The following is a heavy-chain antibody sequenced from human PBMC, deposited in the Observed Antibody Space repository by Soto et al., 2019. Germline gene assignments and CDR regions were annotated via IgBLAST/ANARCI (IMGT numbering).Heavy chain of an antibody. V-gene: IGHV3-30*18. J-gene: IGHJ4*02. D-gene: IGHD6-19*01. Sequence: VQLVESGGGVVQRGRSLRLSCAASGFTFSDYAMHWVRQAPGKGLEWVAVVSHDGRNTHYADSVKGRFTISRDSSKNTVSLEMTSLRAVDTAVYYCAKGGRQWLVTSDFNYWGQGALVTVSS. CDR3: AKGGRQWLVTSDFNY. CDR1: GFTFSDYA. CDR2: VSHDGRNT.